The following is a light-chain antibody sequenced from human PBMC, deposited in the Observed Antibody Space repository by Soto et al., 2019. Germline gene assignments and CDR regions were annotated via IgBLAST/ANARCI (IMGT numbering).Light chain of an antibody. CDR2: DAS. CDR3: QQYDSLPIT. J-gene: IGKJ5*01. CDR1: QNISSY. V-gene: IGKV1-33*01. Sequence: DIQMTQSPSSLSASVGDRVTITCRASQNISSYLNWYQQKPGKAPKLLIYDASTLESGVPSRFSGSGSGTDFTFTISSLQPEDFATYYCQQYDSLPITFGQGTRLDIK.